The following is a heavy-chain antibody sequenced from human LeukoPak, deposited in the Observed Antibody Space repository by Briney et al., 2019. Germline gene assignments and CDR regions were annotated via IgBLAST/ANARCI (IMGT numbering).Heavy chain of an antibody. CDR3: ARGPIDAFDI. CDR2: IYYSGST. J-gene: IGHJ3*02. CDR1: GGSISSSSYY. Sequence: PPETLSLTCTVSGGSISSSSYYWGWIRQPPGKGLEWIGSIYYSGSTYYNPSLKSRVTISVDTSKNQFSLKLSSVTAADTAVYYCARGPIDAFDIWGQGTMVTVSS. V-gene: IGHV4-39*01.